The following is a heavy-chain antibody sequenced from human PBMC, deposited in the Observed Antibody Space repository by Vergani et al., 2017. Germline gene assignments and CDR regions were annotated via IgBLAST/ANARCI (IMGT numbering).Heavy chain of an antibody. J-gene: IGHJ6*02. Sequence: QVQLVQSGAEVKKPGSSVKVSCKASGGTFTIYTITWVRQAPGQGLEWMGGIIPIFGTANYAQKFQGRITITADESTSTAYMELSSLRSEDTAVYFCAGVVWRQQLIRDQYYGMDVWGQGTTVTVSS. D-gene: IGHD6-13*01. CDR2: IIPIFGTA. CDR3: AGVVWRQQLIRDQYYGMDV. V-gene: IGHV1-69*12. CDR1: GGTFTIYT.